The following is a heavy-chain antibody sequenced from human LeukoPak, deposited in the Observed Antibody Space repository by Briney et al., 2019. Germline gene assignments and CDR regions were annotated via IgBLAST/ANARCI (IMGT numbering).Heavy chain of an antibody. CDR1: GGSISSYY. D-gene: IGHD3-3*01. J-gene: IGHJ4*02. Sequence: PSETLSLTCTVSGGSISSYYWSWIRQAPGKGLEWIGYIYYSGSTNYNPSLKSRVTISVDTSKNQFSLKLSSVTAADTAVYYCARVSGFWGGFGYFDYWGQGTLVTVSS. CDR2: IYYSGST. CDR3: ARVSGFWGGFGYFDY. V-gene: IGHV4-59*01.